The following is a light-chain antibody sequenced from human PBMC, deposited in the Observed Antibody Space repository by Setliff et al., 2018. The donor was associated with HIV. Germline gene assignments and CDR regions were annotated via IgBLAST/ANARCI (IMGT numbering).Light chain of an antibody. Sequence: QSALTQPPSVSGSPGQSVTISCTGPSSDVGSYNRVSWYQQPPGTAPKLIIYEVSNRPSGVPDRFSGSKSGNTASLTISGLQAEDEALYYCSSYSSTSTLRFGGGTK. CDR2: EVS. CDR3: SSYSSTSTLR. V-gene: IGLV2-18*02. CDR1: SSDVGSYNR. J-gene: IGLJ2*01.